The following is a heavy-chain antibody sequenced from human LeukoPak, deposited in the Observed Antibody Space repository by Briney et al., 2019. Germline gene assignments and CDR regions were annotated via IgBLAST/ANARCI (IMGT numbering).Heavy chain of an antibody. J-gene: IGHJ4*02. CDR1: GFTFSSYA. D-gene: IGHD6-13*01. V-gene: IGHV3-33*01. CDR2: IWYDGSNK. Sequence: GGSLRLSCAASGFTFSSYAMHWVRQAPGKGLEWVAVIWYDGSNKYYADSVKGRFTISRDNSKNTLYLQMNSLRAEDTAVYYCAREPVYSRREFFDYWGQGTLVTVSS. CDR3: AREPVYSRREFFDY.